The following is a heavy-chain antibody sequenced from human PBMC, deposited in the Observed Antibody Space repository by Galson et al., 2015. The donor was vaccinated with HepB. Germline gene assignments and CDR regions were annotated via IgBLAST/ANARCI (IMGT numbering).Heavy chain of an antibody. V-gene: IGHV3-9*01. D-gene: IGHD3-10*01. CDR3: AIWTVVRGGGFDP. CDR1: GFTFDDYA. CDR2: ISWNSGSI. Sequence: SLRLSCAASGFTFDDYAMHWVRQAPGKGLEWVSGISWNSGSIGYADSVKGRSTISRDNAKNSLYLQMNSLRAEDTALYYCAIWTVVRGGGFDPWGQGTLVTVSS. J-gene: IGHJ5*02.